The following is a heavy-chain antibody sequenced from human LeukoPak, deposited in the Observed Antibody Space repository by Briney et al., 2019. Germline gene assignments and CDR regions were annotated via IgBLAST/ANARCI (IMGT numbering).Heavy chain of an antibody. V-gene: IGHV7-4-1*02. CDR3: AREPPGYSSGWYY. D-gene: IGHD6-19*01. CDR1: GYTFTGYY. Sequence: ASVKASCKASGYTFTGYYMHWVRQAPGQGLEWMGWINTNTGNPTYAQGFTGRFVFSLDTSVSTAYLQISSLKAEDTAVYYCAREPPGYSSGWYYWGQGTLVTVSS. CDR2: INTNTGNP. J-gene: IGHJ4*02.